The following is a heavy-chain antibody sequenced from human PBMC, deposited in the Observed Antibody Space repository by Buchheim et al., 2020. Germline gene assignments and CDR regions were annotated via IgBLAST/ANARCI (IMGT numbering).Heavy chain of an antibody. CDR1: GFTFSSYA. CDR3: ARARIAVAALDY. V-gene: IGHV3-30-3*02. D-gene: IGHD6-19*01. Sequence: QVQLVESGGGVVQPGRSLRLSCAASGFTFSSYAMHWVRQAPGKGLEWVAVISYDGSNKYYADSVKGRFTISRDNSKNTLYLQMDSLRVEDTAVYYCARARIAVAALDYWGLGTL. J-gene: IGHJ4*02. CDR2: ISYDGSNK.